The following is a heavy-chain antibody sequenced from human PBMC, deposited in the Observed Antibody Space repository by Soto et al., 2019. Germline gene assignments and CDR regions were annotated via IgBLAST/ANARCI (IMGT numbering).Heavy chain of an antibody. CDR1: DGSISSYY. J-gene: IGHJ5*02. CDR2: IYTSGST. Sequence: SETLSLTCTVSDGSISSYYWNWIRQPAGKGLEWIGRIYTSGSTNYNPSLKSRVTMSVDVSKNQFSLRLSSVTAADTAVYYCARDLGFGEGFDPWGQGTLVTVSS. D-gene: IGHD3-10*01. V-gene: IGHV4-4*07. CDR3: ARDLGFGEGFDP.